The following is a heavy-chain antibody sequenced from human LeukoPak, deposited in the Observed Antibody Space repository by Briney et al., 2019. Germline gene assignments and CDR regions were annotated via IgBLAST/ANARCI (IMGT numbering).Heavy chain of an antibody. CDR1: GGSISSYY. D-gene: IGHD6-13*01. CDR3: AREPTPLAAAGLDAFDI. CDR2: IYTSGST. J-gene: IGHJ3*02. Sequence: SETLSLTCTVSGGSISSYYWSWIRQPAGKGLEWIGRIYTSGSTNYNPSLKSRVTMSVDTSKNQFSLKLSSVTAADTAVYYCAREPTPLAAAGLDAFDIWGQGTMVTVSS. V-gene: IGHV4-4*07.